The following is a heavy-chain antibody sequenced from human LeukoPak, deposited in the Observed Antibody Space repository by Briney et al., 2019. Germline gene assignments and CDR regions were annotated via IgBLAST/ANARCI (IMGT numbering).Heavy chain of an antibody. D-gene: IGHD5-12*01. Sequence: ASVKVSCKASGGTFTSYGISWVQQAPGQGLEWMGWISAYNGNANYAQKLQGRVTMTTDTSTNTAYMELRSLRSDDTAVYYCARTHRYGYSGYPSVDYWGQGTLATVSS. CDR2: ISAYNGNA. CDR1: GGTFTSYG. V-gene: IGHV1-18*01. J-gene: IGHJ4*02. CDR3: ARTHRYGYSGYPSVDY.